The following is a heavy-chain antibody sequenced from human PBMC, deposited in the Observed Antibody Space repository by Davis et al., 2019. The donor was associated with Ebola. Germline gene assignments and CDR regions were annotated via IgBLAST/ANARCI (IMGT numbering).Heavy chain of an antibody. D-gene: IGHD3-22*01. CDR2: ISTSGADT. V-gene: IGHV3-23*01. J-gene: IGHJ4*02. Sequence: PGGSLRLSCAASGFTFSTYAMSWVRQAPGKGLEWVSVISTSGADTYYADSVKGRFTISRDNSKNTLYLQMNSLRAEDTAVYYCAKDRINMTVVVIPGYFDYWGQGTLVTVSS. CDR1: GFTFSTYA. CDR3: AKDRINMTVVVIPGYFDY.